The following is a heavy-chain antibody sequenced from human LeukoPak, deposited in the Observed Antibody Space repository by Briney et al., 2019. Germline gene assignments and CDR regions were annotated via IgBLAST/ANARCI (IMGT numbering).Heavy chain of an antibody. D-gene: IGHD3-10*01. CDR3: ARGYGSGSYLDY. V-gene: IGHV3-30*04. CDR1: GFTFSSYA. CDR2: ISYDGSNK. Sequence: GGSLRLSCAASGFTFSSYAMHWVRQAPGKGLVWVAVISYDGSNKYYADSVKGRFTISRDNSKNTLYLQMNSLRAEDTAVYYCARGYGSGSYLDYWGQGTLVTVSS. J-gene: IGHJ4*02.